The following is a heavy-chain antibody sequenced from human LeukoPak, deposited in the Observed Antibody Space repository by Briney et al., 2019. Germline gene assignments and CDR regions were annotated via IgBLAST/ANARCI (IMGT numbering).Heavy chain of an antibody. CDR2: IYYSGST. J-gene: IGHJ4*02. CDR1: GGSISSSSHY. Sequence: PSETLSLTCTVSGGSISSSSHYWGWIRQPPGKGLEWIGSIYYSGSTYYNPSLKSRVTISVDTSKNQFSLKLSSVTAADTAVYYCARRRKLEGFDYWGQGTLVTVSS. V-gene: IGHV4-39*01. D-gene: IGHD1-1*01. CDR3: ARRRKLEGFDY.